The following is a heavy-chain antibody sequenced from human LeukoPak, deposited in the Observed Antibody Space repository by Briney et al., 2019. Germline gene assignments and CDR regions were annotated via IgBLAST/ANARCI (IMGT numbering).Heavy chain of an antibody. V-gene: IGHV3-23*01. D-gene: IGHD5-12*01. CDR3: AKDSLVATSHXXS. CDR2: ITASGAAT. CDR1: GFTFSDYY. Sequence: GGSLRLSCVASGFTFSDYYMSWIRQAPGKGLEWVSAITASGAATYIADSVKGRFVISRDNSKNTLYLQMNSLRAEDTAVYFCAKDSLVATSHXXSWGXXXLXTVSS. J-gene: IGHJ5*01.